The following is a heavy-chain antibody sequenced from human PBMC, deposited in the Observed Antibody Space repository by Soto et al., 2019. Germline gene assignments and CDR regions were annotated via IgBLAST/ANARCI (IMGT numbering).Heavy chain of an antibody. V-gene: IGHV6-1*01. D-gene: IGHD1-7*01. CDR1: GDSVSSNSVG. Sequence: QVQLQQSGPGLVKPSQTLSLTCVISGDSVSSNSVGWHWIRQSPSQGLECLGRTYYRSKWYNDYALSVKSDIIINSDTSKNQFSLPLNSVTPEDTAVYYCKRNRNWANGYWGQGTLVTVSS. J-gene: IGHJ4*02. CDR2: TYYRSKWYN. CDR3: KRNRNWANGY.